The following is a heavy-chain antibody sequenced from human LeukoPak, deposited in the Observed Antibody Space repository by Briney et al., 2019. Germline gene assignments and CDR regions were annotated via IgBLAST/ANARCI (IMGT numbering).Heavy chain of an antibody. V-gene: IGHV1-18*01. Sequence: GASVKVSCKASGYTFTSYGISWVRQAPGQGLEWMGWISAYNGNTNYARKLQGRVTMTTDTSTSTAYMELRSLRSDDTAVYYCARDHSYYDSRGAFDYWGQGTLVTVSS. CDR1: GYTFTSYG. J-gene: IGHJ4*02. CDR2: ISAYNGNT. CDR3: ARDHSYYDSRGAFDY. D-gene: IGHD3-22*01.